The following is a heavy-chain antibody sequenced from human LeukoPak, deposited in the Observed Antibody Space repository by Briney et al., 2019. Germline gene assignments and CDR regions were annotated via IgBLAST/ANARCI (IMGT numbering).Heavy chain of an antibody. CDR2: IRTTAEGAKYA. V-gene: IGHV3-48*02. CDR1: GFSFTEYP. CDR3: ATDQRYAFDY. Sequence: GGSLRLSCATSGFSFTEYPMNWVRQAPGKGLEWISNIRTTAEGAKYAYYADSVKGRVTISRDDGKNTLYLHMNSLRDDDTAVYYCATDQRYAFDYWGQGILVTVSS. D-gene: IGHD3-9*01. J-gene: IGHJ4*02.